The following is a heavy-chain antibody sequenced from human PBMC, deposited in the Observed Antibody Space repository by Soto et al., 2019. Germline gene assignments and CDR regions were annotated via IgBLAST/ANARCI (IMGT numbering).Heavy chain of an antibody. Sequence: GGSLRLSCAASGFTFSSYWMSWVRQAPGKGLEWVANIKQDGSEKYYVDSVKGRFTISRDNAKNSLYLQMNSLRAEDTAVYYCARDMVCSGGSCYSDYWGQGTLVTVSS. D-gene: IGHD2-15*01. CDR1: GFTFSSYW. J-gene: IGHJ4*02. V-gene: IGHV3-7*01. CDR2: IKQDGSEK. CDR3: ARDMVCSGGSCYSDY.